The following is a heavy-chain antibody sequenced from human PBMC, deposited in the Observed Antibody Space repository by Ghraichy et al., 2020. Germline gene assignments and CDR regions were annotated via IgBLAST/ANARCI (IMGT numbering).Heavy chain of an antibody. V-gene: IGHV4-59*01. CDR2: IYYSGST. D-gene: IGHD2-21*02. J-gene: IGHJ2*01. CDR1: GGSISSYY. CDR3: ARERAYCGGDCYSRTQPLYWYFDL. Sequence: SETLSLTCTVSGGSISSYYWSWIRQPPGKGLEWIGYIYYSGSTNYNPSLKSRVTISVDTSKNQFSLKLSSVTAADTAVYYCARERAYCGGDCYSRTQPLYWYFDLWGRGTLVTVSS.